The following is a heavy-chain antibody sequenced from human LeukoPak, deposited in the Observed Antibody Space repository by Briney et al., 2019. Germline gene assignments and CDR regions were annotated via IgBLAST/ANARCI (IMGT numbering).Heavy chain of an antibody. CDR1: GGSISSGGYY. V-gene: IGHV4-31*03. Sequence: SETPSLTCTVSGGSISSGGYYWSWIRQHPGKGLEWIGYIYYSGSTYYNPSLKSRVTISVDTSKNQFSLKLSSVTAADTAVYYCARADSSGYYGGLFDYWGQGTLVTVSS. CDR3: ARADSSGYYGGLFDY. D-gene: IGHD3-22*01. CDR2: IYYSGST. J-gene: IGHJ4*02.